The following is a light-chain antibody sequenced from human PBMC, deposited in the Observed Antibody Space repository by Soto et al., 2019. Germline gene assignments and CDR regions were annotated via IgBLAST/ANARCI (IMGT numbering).Light chain of an antibody. J-gene: IGLJ2*01. CDR1: SSNIGAGYD. V-gene: IGLV1-40*01. CDR3: QSYDSSLSGYVV. Sequence: QSVLTQPPSVSGAPGQRVTISCTGSSSNIGAGYDVHWYQQLPVTAPKLLIYGNSNRPSGVPDRFSGSKSGTSASLAITGLQAEDEADYYCQSYDSSLSGYVVFGGGTQLTVL. CDR2: GNS.